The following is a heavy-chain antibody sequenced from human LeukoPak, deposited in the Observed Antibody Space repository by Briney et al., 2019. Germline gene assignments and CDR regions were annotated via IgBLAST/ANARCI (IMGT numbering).Heavy chain of an antibody. Sequence: GGSLRLSCAASGFTFSISSMNWVSQPPGKGLEWVSSISSGSRFIYCAYSVRGRFTISRDNAKNSLFLQMNRLRAEDTAVYYCARPNPSDIVVADHWGQGTLVTVSS. CDR1: GFTFSISS. CDR2: ISSGSRFI. J-gene: IGHJ1*01. CDR3: ARPNPSDIVVADH. V-gene: IGHV3-21*01. D-gene: IGHD2-2*01.